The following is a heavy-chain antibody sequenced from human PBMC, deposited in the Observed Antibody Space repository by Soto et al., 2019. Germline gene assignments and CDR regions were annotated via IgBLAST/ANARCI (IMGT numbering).Heavy chain of an antibody. CDR2: IYYSGST. D-gene: IGHD2-2*01. CDR1: GGSISSCGYY. CDR3: ARRFLGRYCSSTSCYDLFGMDV. J-gene: IGHJ6*02. V-gene: IGHV4-31*11. Sequence: NPSDSLSLTCAVCGGSISSCGYYWTLIRQHPGKGLEWIGYIYYSGSTYYNPSLKSRVTISVDTSKNQFSLKLSSVTAADTAVYYCARRFLGRYCSSTSCYDLFGMDVWGQGTTVTVSS.